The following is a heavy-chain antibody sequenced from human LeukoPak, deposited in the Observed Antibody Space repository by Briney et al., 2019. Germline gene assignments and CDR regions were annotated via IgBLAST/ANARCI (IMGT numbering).Heavy chain of an antibody. V-gene: IGHV3-23*01. CDR3: AREKLYSSSSDY. J-gene: IGHJ4*02. CDR2: ISGSGGST. Sequence: EGSLRLTCAASGFTFSSYAMSWVRQAPGKGLEWVSAISGSGGSTYYADSVKGRFTISRDNSKNTLYLQMNSLRAEDTAVYYCAREKLYSSSSDYWGQGTLVTVSS. D-gene: IGHD6-6*01. CDR1: GFTFSSYA.